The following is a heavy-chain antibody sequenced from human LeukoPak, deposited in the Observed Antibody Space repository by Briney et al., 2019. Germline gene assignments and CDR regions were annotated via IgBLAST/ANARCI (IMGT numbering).Heavy chain of an antibody. CDR1: GFTFSSHS. CDR3: ARRLLVAGRKDFFDY. Sequence: PGGSLRLSCAASGFTFSSHSMSWVRQAPGEGLEWVSAISPSGDSTSYPDSVKGRFTISRDNSKNTVYLQMNSLTAEDTAIYYCARRLLVAGRKDFFDYWGQGTLVTVSS. D-gene: IGHD6-19*01. J-gene: IGHJ4*02. CDR2: ISPSGDST. V-gene: IGHV3-23*01.